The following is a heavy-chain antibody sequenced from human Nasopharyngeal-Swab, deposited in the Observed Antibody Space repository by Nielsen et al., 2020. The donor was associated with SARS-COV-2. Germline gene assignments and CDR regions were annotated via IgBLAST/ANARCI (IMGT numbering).Heavy chain of an antibody. CDR3: AKDWAVTYNWFDP. V-gene: IGHV3-9*01. CDR1: GFTFDDYA. D-gene: IGHD4-11*01. Sequence: SLKISCAASGFTFDDYAMHWVRQAPGKGLEWVSGISWNSGSIGCADSVKGRFTISRDNAKNSLYLQMNSLRAEDTALYYCAKDWAVTYNWFDPWGQGTLVTVSS. J-gene: IGHJ5*02. CDR2: ISWNSGSI.